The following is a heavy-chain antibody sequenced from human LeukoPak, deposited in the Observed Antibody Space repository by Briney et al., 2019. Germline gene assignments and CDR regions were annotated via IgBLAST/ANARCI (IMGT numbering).Heavy chain of an antibody. Sequence: SETLSLTCSVSGASISNKNYFWGWIRQPLGKGLEWIGGIYYTESTYYNPSLKSRVTISLDTSKNQFSLKLSSVTAADTAVYYCAREGYYDSSGYRDLLDYWGQGTLVTVSS. CDR1: GASISNKNYF. J-gene: IGHJ4*02. V-gene: IGHV4-39*07. CDR3: AREGYYDSSGYRDLLDY. CDR2: IYYTEST. D-gene: IGHD3-22*01.